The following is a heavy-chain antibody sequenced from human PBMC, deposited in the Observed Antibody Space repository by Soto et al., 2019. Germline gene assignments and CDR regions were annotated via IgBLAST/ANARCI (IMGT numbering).Heavy chain of an antibody. CDR1: GFSLSTRGVG. Sequence: QITLKESGPTLVKPTQTLTLTCTFSGFSLSTRGVGVGWIRQPPGKALEWLALIYWDDDKRYSPSLKSRLTITKDTSKNQVVLKMTNMDPVDTATYYCAHWGEPNWFDPWGQGTLVTVSS. V-gene: IGHV2-5*02. CDR3: AHWGEPNWFDP. CDR2: IYWDDDK. J-gene: IGHJ5*02. D-gene: IGHD3-16*01.